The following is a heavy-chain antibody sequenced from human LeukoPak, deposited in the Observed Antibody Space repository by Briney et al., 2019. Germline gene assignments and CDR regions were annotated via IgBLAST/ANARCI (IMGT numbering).Heavy chain of an antibody. CDR1: GSSFTSYW. D-gene: IGHD5-12*01. CDR3: ASQGDSGYRYDAFDI. CDR2: IYPGDSDT. V-gene: IGHV5-51*01. J-gene: IGHJ3*02. Sequence: GAALKISCKGSGSSFTSYWIGWGRPLAGKGVGWMGIIYPGDSDTRYSPSFQGQVPISADKSISTAYLQWSSLKASDTAMYYCASQGDSGYRYDAFDIWGQGTVVTVSS.